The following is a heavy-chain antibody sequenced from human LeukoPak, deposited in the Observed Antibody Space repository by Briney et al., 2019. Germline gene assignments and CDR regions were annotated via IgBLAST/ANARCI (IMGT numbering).Heavy chain of an antibody. V-gene: IGHV4-38-2*02. CDR2: TYHSGTT. CDR3: ARGKTLTAPPNWFDP. J-gene: IGHJ5*02. D-gene: IGHD2-21*02. CDR1: GYSISSDYY. Sequence: SETLSLTCTVSGYSISSDYYWGWIRQPPGKGLEWIGSTYHSGTTFYNPSLNSRVTMSVDTSENQFSLKLSSVTAADTAVYYCARGKTLTAPPNWFDPWGQGTLVTVSS.